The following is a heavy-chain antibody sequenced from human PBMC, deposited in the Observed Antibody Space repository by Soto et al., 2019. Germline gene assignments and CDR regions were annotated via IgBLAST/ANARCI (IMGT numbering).Heavy chain of an antibody. V-gene: IGHV4-30-2*01. J-gene: IGHJ3*02. CDR1: GGSISSGGYS. D-gene: IGHD3-22*01. Sequence: SETLSLTCAVSGGSISSGGYSWSWIRQPPGKGLEWIGYIYHSGSTYYNPSLKSRVTISVDRSKNQFSLKLSSVTAAATAVYCCARRWGYDSSGYENAFDIWGQGTMVTVSS. CDR3: ARRWGYDSSGYENAFDI. CDR2: IYHSGST.